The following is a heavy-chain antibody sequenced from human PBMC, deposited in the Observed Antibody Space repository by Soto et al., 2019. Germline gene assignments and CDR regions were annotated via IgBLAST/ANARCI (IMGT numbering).Heavy chain of an antibody. CDR3: AKSPLWLRGFDY. D-gene: IGHD6-19*01. CDR2: ISGSGGTT. V-gene: IGHV3-23*01. J-gene: IGHJ4*02. Sequence: EGSLRLSCAASGFTFSSYSMSWVRQAPGKGLEWVSTISGSGGTTYYADSVKGRFTISRDNSKNTLYLQMNSLRAEDTAVYYCAKSPLWLRGFDYWGQGTLVTVPP. CDR1: GFTFSSYS.